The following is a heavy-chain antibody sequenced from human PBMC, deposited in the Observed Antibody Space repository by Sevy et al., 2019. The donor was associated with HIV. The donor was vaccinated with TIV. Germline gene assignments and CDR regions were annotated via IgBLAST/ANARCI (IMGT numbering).Heavy chain of an antibody. CDR3: ATNGRNTTNRPHFDY. CDR1: GFIFSNYG. J-gene: IGHJ4*02. D-gene: IGHD2-8*01. Sequence: GGSLRLSCAASGFIFSNYGMHWVRQAPGKGLEWLAVIWYDGSQEYYADSVKGRFTVSRDNSKNTLYLQMNSLRAEDTAVYYCATNGRNTTNRPHFDYWGQGTLVTVSS. CDR2: IWYDGSQE. V-gene: IGHV3-33*01.